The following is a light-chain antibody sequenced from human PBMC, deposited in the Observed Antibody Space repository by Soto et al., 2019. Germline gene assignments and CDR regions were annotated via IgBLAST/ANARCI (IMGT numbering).Light chain of an antibody. CDR2: AAS. V-gene: IGKV1-8*01. CDR1: QGISSY. Sequence: AIRMTQSPSSLSASTGDRVTITCRASQGISSYLAWYQQKPGKAPKLLIYAASTLQSGVPSRFSGSGSGTDFTLTISCLKSEDSATYYCQQYYSYPAFGPGTKVDI. J-gene: IGKJ3*01. CDR3: QQYYSYPA.